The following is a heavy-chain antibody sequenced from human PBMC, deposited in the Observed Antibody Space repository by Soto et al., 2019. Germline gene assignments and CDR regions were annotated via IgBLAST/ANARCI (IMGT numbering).Heavy chain of an antibody. CDR3: AKVQEYYGSGSYYDY. Sequence: GESLKISCAASGFTFSSYGMHWVRQAPGKGLEWVAVISYDGSNKYYADSVKGRFTISRDNSKNTLYLQMNSLRAEDTAVYYCAKVQEYYGSGSYYDYWGQGTLVTVSS. J-gene: IGHJ4*02. CDR1: GFTFSSYG. D-gene: IGHD3-10*01. V-gene: IGHV3-30*18. CDR2: ISYDGSNK.